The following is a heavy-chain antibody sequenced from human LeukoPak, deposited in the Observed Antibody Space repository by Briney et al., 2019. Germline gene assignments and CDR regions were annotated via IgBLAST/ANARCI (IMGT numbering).Heavy chain of an antibody. D-gene: IGHD5-12*01. V-gene: IGHV4-30-2*01. CDR1: GGSISSSGYS. CDR3: ARGLGVAKPTFDS. CDR2: INHGGTT. J-gene: IGHJ4*02. Sequence: PSETLSLTCAVSGGSISSSGYSWGWIRQPPGKGLECIGFINHGGTTYYNPSLKSRVTISLDRSKNQFSLNLNSVTAADMAVYYCARGLGVAKPTFDSWGLGTLVTVSS.